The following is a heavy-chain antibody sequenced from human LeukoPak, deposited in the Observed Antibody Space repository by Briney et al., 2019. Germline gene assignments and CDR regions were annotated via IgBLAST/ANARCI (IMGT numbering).Heavy chain of an antibody. CDR2: ISPSGGGT. Sequence: GGSLRLSCAASGFTFSSYGMNWVRQAPGKGLEWISGISPSGGGTYYADFVKGRFTISRDDSKNTLYLQMNSLRGEDTAVYYCAKGRYSSGWYFDYWGQGTLVTVSS. CDR1: GFTFSSYG. V-gene: IGHV3-23*01. CDR3: AKGRYSSGWYFDY. J-gene: IGHJ4*02. D-gene: IGHD6-19*01.